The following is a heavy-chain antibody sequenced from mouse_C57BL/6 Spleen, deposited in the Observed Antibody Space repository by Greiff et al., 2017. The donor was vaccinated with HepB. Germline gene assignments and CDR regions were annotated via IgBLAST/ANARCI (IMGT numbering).Heavy chain of an antibody. V-gene: IGHV5-17*01. CDR2: ISSGSSTI. CDR3: ARESITTVGGAWFAY. Sequence: EVKVVESGGGLVKPGGSLKLSCAASGFTFSDYGMHWVRQAPEKGLEWVAYISSGSSTIYYADTVKGRFTISRDNAKNTLFLQMTSLRSEDTAMYYCARESITTVGGAWFAYWGQGTLVTVSA. J-gene: IGHJ3*01. D-gene: IGHD1-1*01. CDR1: GFTFSDYG.